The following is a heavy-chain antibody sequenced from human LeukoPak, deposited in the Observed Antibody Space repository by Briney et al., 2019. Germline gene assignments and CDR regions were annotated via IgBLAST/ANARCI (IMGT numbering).Heavy chain of an antibody. Sequence: ASVKVSFKASGYTFTGYYMHWVRQAPGQGLEWMGWINPNSGGTNYAQKFQGRVTMTRDTSISTAYMELSRLRSDDTAVYYCARVPVEGIAAAGSDYWGQGTLVTVSS. J-gene: IGHJ4*02. CDR3: ARVPVEGIAAAGSDY. CDR2: INPNSGGT. D-gene: IGHD6-13*01. CDR1: GYTFTGYY. V-gene: IGHV1-2*02.